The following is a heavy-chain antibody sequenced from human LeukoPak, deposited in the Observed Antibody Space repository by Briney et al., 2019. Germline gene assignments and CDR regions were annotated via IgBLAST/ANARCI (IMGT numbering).Heavy chain of an antibody. CDR1: GFTFIDYS. D-gene: IGHD3-10*01. V-gene: IGHV3-21*01. J-gene: IGHJ5*02. CDR2: ISTSSTFI. Sequence: GGSLRLSCAGFGFTFIDYSMTWVRQAPGKGLEWVSSISTSSTFIFYAESVKGRFTISRDNAQGSVYLQMNSLRAEDTAVYYCAREGSGWFDPWGQGTLVTVSS. CDR3: AREGSGWFDP.